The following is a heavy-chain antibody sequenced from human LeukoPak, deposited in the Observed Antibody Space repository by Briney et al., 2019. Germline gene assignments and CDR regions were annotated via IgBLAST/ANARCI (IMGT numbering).Heavy chain of an antibody. CDR3: TRTGRPYDFWSGYYGENWFDP. D-gene: IGHD3-3*01. CDR1: GYSFVGYG. J-gene: IGHJ5*02. Sequence: ASVKVSCKASGYSFVGYGITWVRQAPGQGLEWMGWINPNSGGTNYAQKFQGRVTMTRDTSISTAYMEPSRLRSDDTAVYYCTRTGRPYDFWSGYYGENWFDPWGQGTLVTVSS. V-gene: IGHV1-2*02. CDR2: INPNSGGT.